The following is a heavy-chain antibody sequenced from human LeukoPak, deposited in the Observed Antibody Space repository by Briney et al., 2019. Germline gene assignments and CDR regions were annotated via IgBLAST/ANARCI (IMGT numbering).Heavy chain of an antibody. Sequence: GASVKVSCKASGYTFTSYGISWVRQAPGQGLEWMGWISAYNGNTNYAQKLQGRVTMTTDTSTSTAYMELRSLRSDDTAVYYCARMGPDRLRFLEWLSRCPDYWGQGTLVTVSS. CDR1: GYTFTSYG. J-gene: IGHJ4*02. V-gene: IGHV1-18*01. CDR3: ARMGPDRLRFLEWLSRCPDY. D-gene: IGHD3-3*01. CDR2: ISAYNGNT.